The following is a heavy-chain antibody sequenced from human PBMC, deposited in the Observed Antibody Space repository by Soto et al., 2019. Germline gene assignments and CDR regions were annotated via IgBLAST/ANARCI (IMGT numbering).Heavy chain of an antibody. Sequence: LSLTCTVSGGSISSYYWSWIRQPPGKGLEWIGYIYYSGSTNYNPSLKSRVTISVDTSKNQFSLKLSSVTAADTAVYYCARSIIAVAGPAPFDYWGQGTLVTVSS. CDR2: IYYSGST. D-gene: IGHD6-19*01. CDR1: GGSISSYY. CDR3: ARSIIAVAGPAPFDY. J-gene: IGHJ4*02. V-gene: IGHV4-59*08.